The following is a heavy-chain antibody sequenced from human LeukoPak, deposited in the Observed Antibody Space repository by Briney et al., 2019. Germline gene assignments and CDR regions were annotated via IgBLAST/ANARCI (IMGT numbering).Heavy chain of an antibody. CDR2: IIPIFGTA. CDR3: ARTNSSWYLDWFDP. J-gene: IGHJ5*02. Sequence: SVKVSCKASGGTFSSYAISWVRQAPGQGLEWMGGIIPIFGTANDARKFQGRVTITTDESTSTAYMELSSLRSEDTAVYYCARTNSSWYLDWFDPWGQGTLVTVSS. V-gene: IGHV1-69*05. CDR1: GGTFSSYA. D-gene: IGHD6-13*01.